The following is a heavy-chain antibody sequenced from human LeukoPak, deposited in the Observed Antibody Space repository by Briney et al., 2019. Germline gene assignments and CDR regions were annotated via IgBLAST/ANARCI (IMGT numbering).Heavy chain of an antibody. Sequence: ASVKVSCKASGYTFTSYGISWVRQAPGQGLEWMGWISAYNGNTNYAQKLQGRVTMTTDTSTSTAYMELRSLRSDDTAVYYCVRDYYDFWSGSHYYYMDVWGKGTTVTVSS. V-gene: IGHV1-18*01. CDR1: GYTFTSYG. J-gene: IGHJ6*03. CDR3: VRDYYDFWSGSHYYYMDV. CDR2: ISAYNGNT. D-gene: IGHD3-3*01.